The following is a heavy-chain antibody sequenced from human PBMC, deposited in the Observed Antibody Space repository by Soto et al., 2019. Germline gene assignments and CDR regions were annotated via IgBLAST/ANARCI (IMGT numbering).Heavy chain of an antibody. D-gene: IGHD6-6*01. V-gene: IGHV2-5*01. Sequence: QGTLKESGPTLVKPTQTLTLTCSFSGFSLSTSGVGVGWIRQPPGKALEWLALIYWSGDEHYRPSLKSRLSITTDTSKNLVVLIMTDMDPVDTATYYCARGLATLPVFAFDIWGQGTMVTVSS. J-gene: IGHJ3*02. CDR1: GFSLSTSGVG. CDR2: IYWSGDE. CDR3: ARGLATLPVFAFDI.